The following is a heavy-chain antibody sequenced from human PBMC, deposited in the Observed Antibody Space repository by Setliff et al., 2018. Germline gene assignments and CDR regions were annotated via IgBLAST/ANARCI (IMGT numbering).Heavy chain of an antibody. CDR3: ATLIKYSSSWPHDAFDI. D-gene: IGHD6-13*01. CDR2: MNPNSGNT. Sequence: ASVKVSCKASGYTFTSYDINWVRQATGQGLEWLGWMNPNSGNTGYAQKFQGRVTMTRNTSISTAYMELSSLRSEDTAVYYCATLIKYSSSWPHDAFDIWGQGTMVTVSS. J-gene: IGHJ3*02. V-gene: IGHV1-8*01. CDR1: GYTFTSYD.